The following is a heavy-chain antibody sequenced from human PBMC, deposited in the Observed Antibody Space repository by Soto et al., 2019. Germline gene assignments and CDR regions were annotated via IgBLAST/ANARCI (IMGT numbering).Heavy chain of an antibody. J-gene: IGHJ4*02. V-gene: IGHV1-69*02. CDR2: IIPILGIA. Sequence: ASVKVSCKASGGTFSSYTISWVRQAPGQGLEWMGRIIPILGIANYAQKFQGRVTITADKSTSTAYMELRSLRSDDTAVYYCARTSTSGTRFDYWGQGSLVTVSS. D-gene: IGHD1-1*01. CDR1: GGTFSSYT. CDR3: ARTSTSGTRFDY.